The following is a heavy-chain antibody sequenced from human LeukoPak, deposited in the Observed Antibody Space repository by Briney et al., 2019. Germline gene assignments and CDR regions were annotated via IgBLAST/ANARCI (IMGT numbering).Heavy chain of an antibody. D-gene: IGHD6-13*01. CDR3: ARGSSRWHVYFFDY. CDR1: GFTFSSYA. CDR2: ISGSGGST. V-gene: IGHV3-23*01. Sequence: GGSLRLSCAASGFTFSSYAMSWVRQAPGKGLEWVSAISGSGGSTYYADSVKGRFTISRDNAKHSLYLQMNSLRAEDTAVYYCARGSSRWHVYFFDYCGQGTLVTVSS. J-gene: IGHJ4*02.